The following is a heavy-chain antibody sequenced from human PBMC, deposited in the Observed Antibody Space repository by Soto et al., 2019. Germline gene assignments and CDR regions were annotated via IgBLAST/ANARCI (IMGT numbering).Heavy chain of an antibody. J-gene: IGHJ4*02. D-gene: IGHD3-9*01. CDR2: INPNSGGT. Sequence: ASVKVSCKASGYTFTGYYMHWVRQAPGQGLEWMGWINPNSGGTNYAQKFQGWVTMTRDTSISTAYMELSRLRSDDTAVYYCARERRYFDCLAPEFDYWGKGTLVTVSS. CDR3: ARERRYFDCLAPEFDY. CDR1: GYTFTGYY. V-gene: IGHV1-2*04.